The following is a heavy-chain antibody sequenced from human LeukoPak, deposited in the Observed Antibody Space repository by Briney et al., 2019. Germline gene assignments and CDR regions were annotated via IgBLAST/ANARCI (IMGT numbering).Heavy chain of an antibody. J-gene: IGHJ4*02. CDR1: GDTDSNYA. D-gene: IGHD6-6*01. CDR2: IIPILDRA. Sequence: SVKVSCETSGDTDSNYAVSWVRQAPGQGLEWMGRIIPILDRANYPQKFQDRVTITADKSTSTAYMELSSLTSEDTAVYFCASHVGAAPLLEHWGQGTLVTVSS. CDR3: ASHVGAAPLLEH. V-gene: IGHV1-69*04.